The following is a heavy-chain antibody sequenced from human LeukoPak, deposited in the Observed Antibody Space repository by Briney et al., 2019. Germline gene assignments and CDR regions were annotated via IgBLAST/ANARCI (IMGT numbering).Heavy chain of an antibody. V-gene: IGHV3-20*01. CDR1: GFTFVDYG. Sequence: GGYLRLSCAASGFTFVDYGMSWVRQAPGKGLEWVSGINWNGGSTGYADSVKGRFTISRDNAKNSLYLQMNSLRAEDTALYHCARGNYYGSGSYDYWGQGTLVTVSS. CDR3: ARGNYYGSGSYDY. CDR2: INWNGGST. D-gene: IGHD3-10*01. J-gene: IGHJ4*02.